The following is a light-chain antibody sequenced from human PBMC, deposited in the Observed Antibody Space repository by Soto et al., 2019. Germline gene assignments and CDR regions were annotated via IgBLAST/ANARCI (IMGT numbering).Light chain of an antibody. CDR3: MQSLQLRT. V-gene: IGKV2-24*01. CDR1: RSLLHSDGNTY. CDR2: QIS. J-gene: IGKJ1*01. Sequence: DIVLTQTPLSSPVTLGQPASFSCRSSRSLLHSDGNTYLSWLHQRPGQPPRLLIYQISKRLSGVPDRFSGSGAGTSFTLKSSRVEDQDVGIYFCMQSLQLRTFGQGTKVDIK.